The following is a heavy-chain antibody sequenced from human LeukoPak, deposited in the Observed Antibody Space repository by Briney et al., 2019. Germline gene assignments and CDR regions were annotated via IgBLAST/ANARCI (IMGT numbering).Heavy chain of an antibody. CDR1: GYSISSGYY. Sequence: PSETLSLTCTVSGYSISSGYYWGWIRQPPGKGLEWIGRIYNSGSTNYNPSLKSRVTMSVDTSKNQFSLKLISVSAADTTIYYCARHLHTWNGAYYYVDVWGKGTTVTISS. J-gene: IGHJ6*03. CDR2: IYNSGST. D-gene: IGHD1-20*01. CDR3: ARHLHTWNGAYYYVDV. V-gene: IGHV4-38-2*02.